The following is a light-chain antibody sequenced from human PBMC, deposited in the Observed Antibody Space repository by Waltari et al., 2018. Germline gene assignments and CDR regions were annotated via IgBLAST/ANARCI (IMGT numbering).Light chain of an antibody. CDR1: QYVGSY. CDR3: QQSYRTPLT. J-gene: IGKJ5*01. Sequence: SQYVGSYLNCYQKKTGRSPKIRVYDASILQRWVPPKFSGGGSGTDFTLTSSGRQPEDFATDFCQQSYRTPLTFGQGTRLEIK. V-gene: IGKV1-39*01. CDR2: DAS.